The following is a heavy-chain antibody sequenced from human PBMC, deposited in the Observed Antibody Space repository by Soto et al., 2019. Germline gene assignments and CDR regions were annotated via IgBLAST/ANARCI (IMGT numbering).Heavy chain of an antibody. CDR1: GFTFSSYA. J-gene: IGHJ5*02. CDR3: AKDLGGYYGSGTLLS. CDR2: ISGSGGST. Sequence: EVQLLESGGGLVQPGGSLRLSCAASGFTFSSYAMSWVRQAPGKGLEWVSAISGSGGSTYYADSVKGRFSISRDNSKNTLYLQMNSLRAEDTAVYYCAKDLGGYYGSGTLLSWGQGTLVTVSS. V-gene: IGHV3-23*01. D-gene: IGHD3-10*01.